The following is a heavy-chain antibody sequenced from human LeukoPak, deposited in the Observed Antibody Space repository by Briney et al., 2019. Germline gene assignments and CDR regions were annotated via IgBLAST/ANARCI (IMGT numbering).Heavy chain of an antibody. V-gene: IGHV4-59*08. J-gene: IGHJ6*02. Sequence: SETLFLTCTVSGGSISSYYWSWIRLPPGKGLEWIGSIFYSGSTNYNPSLKSRVTISVDTSNNQFSLKLRSLTAADTAVYYCARQAPQYYYYYGMDVWGQGTTVTVS. CDR1: GGSISSYY. CDR3: ARQAPQYYYYYGMDV. CDR2: IFYSGST.